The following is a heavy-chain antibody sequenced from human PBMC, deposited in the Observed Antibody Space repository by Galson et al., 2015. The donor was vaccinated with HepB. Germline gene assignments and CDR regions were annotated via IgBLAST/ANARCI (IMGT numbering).Heavy chain of an antibody. CDR2: IDPSDSYT. D-gene: IGHD2-15*01. J-gene: IGHJ4*02. V-gene: IGHV5-10-1*01. Sequence: QSGAEVKKPGESLRISCKGSGYSFTSYWISWVRQMPGKGLEWMGRIDPSDSYTNYSPSFQGHVTISADKSISTAYLQWSSLKASDTAMYYCARGPVGYCSGGSCYPDYWGQGTLVTVSS. CDR3: ARGPVGYCSGGSCYPDY. CDR1: GYSFTSYW.